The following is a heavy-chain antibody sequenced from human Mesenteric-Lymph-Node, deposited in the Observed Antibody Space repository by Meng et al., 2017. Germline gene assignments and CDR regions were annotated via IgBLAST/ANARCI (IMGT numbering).Heavy chain of an antibody. V-gene: IGHV4-30-4*01. Sequence: QVQLQESGPGLVKPSQTLSLTCSVSGGSISSGDSYWSWIRQPPGKGLEWIGYIYYSGSTYYNPSLRSRITISVDTSKNQFSLRLRSVTAADTAVYFCARTNYGDYNWFDPWGQGTLVTVSS. CDR1: GGSISSGDSY. CDR2: IYYSGST. D-gene: IGHD4-17*01. J-gene: IGHJ5*02. CDR3: ARTNYGDYNWFDP.